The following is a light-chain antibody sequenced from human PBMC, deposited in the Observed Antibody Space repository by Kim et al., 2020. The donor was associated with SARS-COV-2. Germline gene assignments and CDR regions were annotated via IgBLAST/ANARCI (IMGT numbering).Light chain of an antibody. V-gene: IGLV3-19*01. J-gene: IGLJ2*01. CDR2: GKN. CDR1: SLRSCY. CDR3: KSRDSRGKVV. Sequence: SSELTQDPAVSVALGQTVRITCQGDSLRSCYATWYQQKTGQAPVLVFYGKNNRPSGIPDRFSGSSSGDTASLTITGAQAADEADYYCKSRDSRGKVVFGGGTQLTVL.